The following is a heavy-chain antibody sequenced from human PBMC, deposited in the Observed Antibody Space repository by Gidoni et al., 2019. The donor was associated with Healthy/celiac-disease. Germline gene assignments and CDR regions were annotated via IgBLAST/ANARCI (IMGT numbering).Heavy chain of an antibody. J-gene: IGHJ3*02. CDR1: GYTFTSYY. CDR3: ARDNPGAGDKDAFDI. CDR2: INPSGGST. Sequence: QVQLVQSGAEVKKPGASVKVSCKASGYTFTSYYMHWVRQAPGQGLEWMGIINPSGGSTSYAQKFQGRVTMTRDTSTSTVYMELSSLRSEDTAVYYCARDNPGAGDKDAFDIWGQGTMVTVSS. V-gene: IGHV1-46*03. D-gene: IGHD7-27*01.